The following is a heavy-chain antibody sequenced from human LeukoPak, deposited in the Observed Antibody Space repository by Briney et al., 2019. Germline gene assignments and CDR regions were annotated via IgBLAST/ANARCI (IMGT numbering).Heavy chain of an antibody. D-gene: IGHD4-17*01. V-gene: IGHV3-7*01. CDR2: IKQDGSEK. J-gene: IGHJ6*03. Sequence: PGGSLRLSCAASGFTFSSYWLSWVHQAPGKGLEWVANIKQDGSEKYYVDSVKGRFTISRDNAKNSLYLQMNSLRAEDTAVYYCARVPSGDKYYYYMDVWGKGTTVTVSS. CDR3: ARVPSGDKYYYYMDV. CDR1: GFTFSSYW.